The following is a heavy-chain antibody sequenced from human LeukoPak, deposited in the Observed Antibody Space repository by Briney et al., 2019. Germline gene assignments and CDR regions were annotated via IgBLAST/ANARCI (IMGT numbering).Heavy chain of an antibody. CDR1: GGSFSGYY. Sequence: PSETLSLTCAVYGGSFSGYYWSWIRQPPGKGLEWIGEINHSGSTNYNPSLKSRVTISVDTSKNQFSLKLSSVTAADTAVCYCARGRFLEWLSQNHNWFDPWGQGTLVTVSS. CDR2: INHSGST. J-gene: IGHJ5*02. D-gene: IGHD3-3*01. CDR3: ARGRFLEWLSQNHNWFDP. V-gene: IGHV4-34*01.